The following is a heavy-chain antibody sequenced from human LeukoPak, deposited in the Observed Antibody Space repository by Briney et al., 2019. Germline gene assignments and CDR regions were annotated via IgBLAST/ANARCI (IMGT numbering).Heavy chain of an antibody. CDR3: ARDNSVGDIAWWFDP. Sequence: GASVKVSCKASGYSFTCHYMHWVRQAPGQGLEWMGLINPSGSSTLYAQKFQGRVTMTRDMSTTTDYMELSSLRSEDTAVYYCARDNSVGDIAWWFDPWGQGTLVTVSS. J-gene: IGHJ5*02. D-gene: IGHD3-16*02. V-gene: IGHV1-46*01. CDR2: INPSGSST. CDR1: GYSFTCHY.